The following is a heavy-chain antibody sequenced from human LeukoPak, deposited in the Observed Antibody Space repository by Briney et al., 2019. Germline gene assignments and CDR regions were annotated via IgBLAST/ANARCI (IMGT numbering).Heavy chain of an antibody. J-gene: IGHJ4*02. Sequence: GGSLRLSCAASGFTFSSYWMHWVRQAPGKGLVWVSRINTDGSSTSYADSVKGRFTISRDNSKNTLYLQMNSLRAEDTAVYYCAKRVPYSTSSVYFDYWGQGTLVTASS. CDR1: GFTFSSYW. D-gene: IGHD6-6*01. CDR2: INTDGSST. CDR3: AKRVPYSTSSVYFDY. V-gene: IGHV3-74*01.